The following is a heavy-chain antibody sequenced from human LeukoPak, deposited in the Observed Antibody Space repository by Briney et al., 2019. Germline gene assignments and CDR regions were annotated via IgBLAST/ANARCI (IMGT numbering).Heavy chain of an antibody. V-gene: IGHV3-48*03. CDR3: ARSSGWYTGFDF. J-gene: IGHJ4*02. D-gene: IGHD6-19*01. Sequence: PGGSLRLFCAASGFTFSSYEMNWVRQAPGKGLEWVSYISSGGSSIYYADSVKGRFTISRDNAKNSLYLQMNSLRAEDTAVYYCARSSGWYTGFDFWGQGTLVTVSS. CDR2: ISSGGSSI. CDR1: GFTFSSYE.